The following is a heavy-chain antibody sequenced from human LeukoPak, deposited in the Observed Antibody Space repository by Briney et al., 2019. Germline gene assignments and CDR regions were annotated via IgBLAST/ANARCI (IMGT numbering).Heavy chain of an antibody. Sequence: GASVKVSCKASGYTFTSYYMHWVRQAPGQGLEWMGIINPSSGSTSYAQKFQGRVTMTRDTSTSTVYMELSSLRSEDTAVYYCARVAYDYVWGSYSHYFDYWGQGTLVTVSS. D-gene: IGHD3-16*01. CDR3: ARVAYDYVWGSYSHYFDY. V-gene: IGHV1-46*01. J-gene: IGHJ4*02. CDR2: INPSSGST. CDR1: GYTFTSYY.